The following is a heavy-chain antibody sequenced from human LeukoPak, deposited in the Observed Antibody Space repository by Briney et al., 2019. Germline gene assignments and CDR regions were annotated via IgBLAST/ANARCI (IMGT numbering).Heavy chain of an antibody. V-gene: IGHV4-31*03. D-gene: IGHD3-16*01. CDR3: ARVGDDTSFDY. CDR2: IYYSGST. Sequence: SETLSLTCTVSGGSISSGGYYWSWIRQHPGKGLEWIGYIYYSGSTYYNPSLKSRVTISVDTSKNQFSLKLSSVTAADTAVYYCARVGDDTSFDYWGQGTLVTVSS. J-gene: IGHJ4*02. CDR1: GGSISSGGYY.